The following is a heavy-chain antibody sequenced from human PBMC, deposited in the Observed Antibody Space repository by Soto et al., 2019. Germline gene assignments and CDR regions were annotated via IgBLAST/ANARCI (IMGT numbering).Heavy chain of an antibody. D-gene: IGHD2-2*01. J-gene: IGHJ6*02. V-gene: IGHV1-69*01. Sequence: QVQLVQSGAEVKKPGSSVKVSCKASGGTFSSYAISWVRQAPGQGLEWMGGIIPIFGTANYAQKFQGRVTITADESTSTAYMELSSLRSEDTAVYYCARGGCSSTSCYVYYYYGMDVWGQGTTVTVSS. CDR3: ARGGCSSTSCYVYYYYGMDV. CDR2: IIPIFGTA. CDR1: GGTFSSYA.